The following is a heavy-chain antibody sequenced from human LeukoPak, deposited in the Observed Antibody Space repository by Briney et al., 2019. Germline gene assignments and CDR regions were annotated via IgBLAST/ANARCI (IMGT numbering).Heavy chain of an antibody. Sequence: GGSLRLSCAASGFTFDDYAMHWVRQAPGKGLEWVSGISWNSGSIGYADSVKGRFTISRDNAKNSLYLQMNSLRAEDMALYYCAKAKYNWNYVFDYWGQGTLVTVSS. V-gene: IGHV3-9*03. CDR3: AKAKYNWNYVFDY. CDR1: GFTFDDYA. CDR2: ISWNSGSI. D-gene: IGHD1-7*01. J-gene: IGHJ4*02.